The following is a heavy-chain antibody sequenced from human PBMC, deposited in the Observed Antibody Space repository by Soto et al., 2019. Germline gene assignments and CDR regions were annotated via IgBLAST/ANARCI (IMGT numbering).Heavy chain of an antibody. D-gene: IGHD1-1*01. V-gene: IGHV4-4*02. CDR2: IYHSGST. J-gene: IGHJ4*02. CDR3: ARGSVEDGGTLDY. CDR1: SGSISSSNW. Sequence: PSETLSLTCAVSSGSISSSNWWSWVRQPPGKGLEWIGEIYHSGSTNYNPSLKSRVTISVDKSKNQFSLKLSSVTAADTAVYYCARGSVEDGGTLDYWGQGTLVTVSS.